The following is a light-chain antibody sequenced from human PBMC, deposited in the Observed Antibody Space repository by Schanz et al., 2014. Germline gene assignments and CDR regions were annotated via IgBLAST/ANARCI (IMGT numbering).Light chain of an antibody. CDR1: QSVSSSY. Sequence: EIVLTQSPGTLSLSPGERATLSCRASQSVSSSYLAWYQQKPGQAPRLLIYGASSRATGIPDRFSGSGSGTDFTLTISRLEPEDFAVYYCQQRGIWPYTFGPGTKLEIK. CDR2: GAS. J-gene: IGKJ2*01. V-gene: IGKV3D-20*02. CDR3: QQRGIWPYT.